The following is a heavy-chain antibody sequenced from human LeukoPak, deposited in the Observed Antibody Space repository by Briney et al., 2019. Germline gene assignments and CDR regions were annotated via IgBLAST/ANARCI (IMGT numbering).Heavy chain of an antibody. CDR2: IYYSGST. V-gene: IGHV4-39*07. Sequence: PSETLSLTCTVSGGSISSSSYYWGWIRQPPGKGLEWIGSIYYSGSTYYNPSLKSRVTISVDTSRNQFSLKLSSVTAADTAVYYCAREGGVRYFDWLLYIYWGQGTLVTVSS. D-gene: IGHD3-9*01. CDR3: AREGGVRYFDWLLYIY. CDR1: GGSISSSSYY. J-gene: IGHJ4*02.